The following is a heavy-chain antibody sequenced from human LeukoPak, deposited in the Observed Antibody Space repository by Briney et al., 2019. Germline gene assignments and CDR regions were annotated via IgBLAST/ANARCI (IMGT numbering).Heavy chain of an antibody. CDR2: ISYDGSNK. V-gene: IGHV3-30-3*01. Sequence: GGSLRLSCAASGFTFSSYAMHWVRQAPGKGLEWVAVISYDGSNKYYADSVKGRFTISRDNSKNTLYPQMNSLRAEDTAVYYCARDPLLCSGGSCYLYYFDYWGQGTLVTVSS. CDR1: GFTFSSYA. J-gene: IGHJ4*02. D-gene: IGHD2-15*01. CDR3: ARDPLLCSGGSCYLYYFDY.